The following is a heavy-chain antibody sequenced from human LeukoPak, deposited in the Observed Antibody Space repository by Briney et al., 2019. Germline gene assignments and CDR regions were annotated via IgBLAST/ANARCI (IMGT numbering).Heavy chain of an antibody. J-gene: IGHJ3*02. D-gene: IGHD1-26*01. Sequence: SETLSLTCTVSGGSISSYYWSWIRQPPGKGLEWIGYIYYSGSTNYNPSLKSRVTISVDTSKNQFSLKLSSVTASDTAVYYCARDPYSGSYYRWAFDIWGQGTMVTVSS. V-gene: IGHV4-59*01. CDR2: IYYSGST. CDR1: GGSISSYY. CDR3: ARDPYSGSYYRWAFDI.